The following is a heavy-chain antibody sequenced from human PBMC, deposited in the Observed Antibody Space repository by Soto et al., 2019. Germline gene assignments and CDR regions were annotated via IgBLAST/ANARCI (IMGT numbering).Heavy chain of an antibody. CDR1: GGSISSKSYS. CDR2: FYYCENT. J-gene: IGHJ6*02. D-gene: IGHD2-2*01. V-gene: IGHV4-39*01. Sequence: QLQLQESGPGLLKPSETLSLTCSVSGGSISSKSYSWGWIRQPPGKGLEWIGTFYYCENTYYNPSLKSRVTISVDTSKNQFSLKLSSVTAADTAVYYCAKLAGYCSGNSCHGDYAMDVWGQGTTVTVSS. CDR3: AKLAGYCSGNSCHGDYAMDV.